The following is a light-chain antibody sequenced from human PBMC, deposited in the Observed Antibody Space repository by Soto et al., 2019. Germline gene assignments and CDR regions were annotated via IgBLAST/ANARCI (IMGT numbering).Light chain of an antibody. CDR1: QSVSSSY. J-gene: IGKJ4*01. Sequence: EIVLTQSPGTLSLSPGERATLSCRASQSVSSSYLAWYQQKPGQAPRLLIYGASSRATVIPDRFSGSGCGTGFTLTISRLEPEDFAVYYCQQYRSSPPLTFGGGTKVEIK. V-gene: IGKV3-20*01. CDR3: QQYRSSPPLT. CDR2: GAS.